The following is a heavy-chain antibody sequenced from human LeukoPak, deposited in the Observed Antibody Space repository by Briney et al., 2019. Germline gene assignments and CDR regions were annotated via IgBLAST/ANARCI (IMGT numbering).Heavy chain of an antibody. J-gene: IGHJ4*02. CDR3: AKRGGGRHFDY. Sequence: GGSLRLSCAASGFTFSSYALSWVRQAPGKGLEWVSAVSDGGGSTYYADSVKGRLTISRDNSKNTLYLQMNSLRAGDAAVYYCAKRGGGRHFDYWGQGTLVTVSS. D-gene: IGHD3-10*01. CDR1: GFTFSSYA. V-gene: IGHV3-23*01. CDR2: VSDGGGST.